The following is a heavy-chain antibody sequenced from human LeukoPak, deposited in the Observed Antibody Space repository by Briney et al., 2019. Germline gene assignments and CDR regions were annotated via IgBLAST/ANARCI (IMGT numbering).Heavy chain of an antibody. J-gene: IGHJ4*02. Sequence: ASVKFSCKASGYTFTAYYIHWVRQAPGQGLEWMGWISPNGGGTNYAQKFQGRVTLTRDTSITTAYMELNSLRSDDTAVYYCATLVRGVNTFDYWGQGTLVTVSS. V-gene: IGHV1-2*02. CDR2: ISPNGGGT. D-gene: IGHD3-10*01. CDR3: ATLVRGVNTFDY. CDR1: GYTFTAYY.